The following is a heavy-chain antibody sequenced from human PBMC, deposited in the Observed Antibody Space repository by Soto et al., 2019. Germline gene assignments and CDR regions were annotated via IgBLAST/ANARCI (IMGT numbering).Heavy chain of an antibody. CDR1: DVSISSGNYY. CDR2: IYHSGST. CDR3: ATFGHLPGRSRHHDY. J-gene: IGHJ4*02. Sequence: PSGTLSLTCTVSDVSISSGNYYWSWIRQHTGKGLEGVGYIYHSGSTQYSPSLKSRLTMSVDTSKNQFSLKLSSVTCADTAMYYCATFGHLPGRSRHHDYWCQVTLVTVSS. D-gene: IGHD2-2*01. V-gene: IGHV4-31*03.